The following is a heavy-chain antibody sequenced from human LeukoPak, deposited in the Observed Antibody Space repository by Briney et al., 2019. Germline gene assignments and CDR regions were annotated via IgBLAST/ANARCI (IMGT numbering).Heavy chain of an antibody. J-gene: IGHJ5*02. Sequence: SETLSLTCTVSGYSISSGFYWGWIRQPPGKGLEWIGSIYHRGSTYYNPSLKSRVTISVDTSRTHFSLKLSSVTAADTAVYYCAREIQPWGQGTLVTVSS. CDR2: IYHRGST. CDR1: GYSISSGFY. V-gene: IGHV4-38-2*02. CDR3: AREIQP. D-gene: IGHD1-1*01.